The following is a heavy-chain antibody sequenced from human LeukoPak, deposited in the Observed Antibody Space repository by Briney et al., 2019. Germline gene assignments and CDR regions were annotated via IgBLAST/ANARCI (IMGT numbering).Heavy chain of an antibody. CDR1: GYTFTGYY. Sequence: GPSVKVSCKASGYTFTGYYMHWVRQAPAQGVEWMGWINPKTGGTSYAQKFQGRVTMTRDTSISTVNMELSRLTSDDTAVYYCARATAEDDYWGHGTLVTVSS. CDR3: ARATAEDDY. D-gene: IGHD1-14*01. J-gene: IGHJ4*01. CDR2: INPKTGGT. V-gene: IGHV1-2*02.